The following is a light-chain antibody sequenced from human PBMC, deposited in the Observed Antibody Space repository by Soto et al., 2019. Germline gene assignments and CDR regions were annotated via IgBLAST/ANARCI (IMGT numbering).Light chain of an antibody. CDR2: EVT. CDR3: ASLTTTNFV. V-gene: IGLV2-14*01. CDR1: SSDVGAYNL. J-gene: IGLJ1*01. Sequence: QSALAQPASVSGSPGQSITISCTGTSSDVGAYNLVSWYQHLPDKAPKLIISEVTNRPSGVSDRFSGSKSGNTASLTISGLQAEDEADYYCASLTTTNFVFXSGTKVTVL.